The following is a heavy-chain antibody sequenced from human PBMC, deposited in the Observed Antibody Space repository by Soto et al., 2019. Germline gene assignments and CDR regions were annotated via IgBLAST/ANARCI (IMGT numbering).Heavy chain of an antibody. CDR3: ARAGMVVKRVNWFDP. V-gene: IGHV4-31*01. CDR1: GGSISSGGYY. CDR2: IYYSGST. J-gene: IGHJ5*02. D-gene: IGHD2-21*01. Sequence: QVQLQESGPGLVKPSQTLSLTCTVSGGSISSGGYYWSWIRQHPGKGLEWIGYIYYSGSTYYNPSRQSPVTRSVDTSKNQFSLKLSSVTAADTAVYYCARAGMVVKRVNWFDPWGQGTLVTVSS.